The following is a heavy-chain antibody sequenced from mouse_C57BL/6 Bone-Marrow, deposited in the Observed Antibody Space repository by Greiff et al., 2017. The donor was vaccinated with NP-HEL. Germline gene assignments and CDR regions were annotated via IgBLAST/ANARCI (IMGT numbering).Heavy chain of an antibody. J-gene: IGHJ2*01. CDR3: AINYFDY. CDR2: IYPGSGST. CDR1: GYTFTSYW. V-gene: IGHV1-55*01. Sequence: QVQLKESGAELVKPGASVKMSCKASGYTFTSYWITWVKQRPGQGLEWIGDIYPGSGSTNYNEKFKSKATLTVDTSSSTAYMQLSSLTSEDSAVYYCAINYFDYWGQGTTLTVSS.